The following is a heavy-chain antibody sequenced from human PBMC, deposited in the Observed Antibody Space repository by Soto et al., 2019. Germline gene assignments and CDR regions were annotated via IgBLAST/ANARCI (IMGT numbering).Heavy chain of an antibody. CDR3: ARVGMDIVVVVAATRGRRAASYDY. D-gene: IGHD2-15*01. J-gene: IGHJ4*02. Sequence: QVQLQQWGAGLLKPSETLSLTCAVYGGTFSGYYWSWIRQPPGKGLEWFGEIKHSRSTNYKPSLKSRVTISVDTSKNQFSLKLSSVTAADTAVYYCARVGMDIVVVVAATRGRRAASYDYWGQRTLVTVYS. CDR2: IKHSRST. CDR1: GGTFSGYY. V-gene: IGHV4-34*01.